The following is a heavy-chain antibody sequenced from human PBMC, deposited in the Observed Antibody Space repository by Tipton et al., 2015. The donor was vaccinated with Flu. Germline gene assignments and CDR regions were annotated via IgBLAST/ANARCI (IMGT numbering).Heavy chain of an antibody. CDR2: VYHRGST. CDR3: ARGVPGAIGEAHFDY. D-gene: IGHD3-10*01. CDR1: GFSITSGYY. V-gene: IGHV4-38-2*02. Sequence: GLVKLSEILSLNCTVSGFSITSGYYWGWIRQPPGKGLEWIGTVYHRGSTYYNPSLNSRITLSMDKSGNQFSLQLTSVTAADTAVYYCARGVPGAIGEAHFDYWGHGILVTVSS. J-gene: IGHJ4*01.